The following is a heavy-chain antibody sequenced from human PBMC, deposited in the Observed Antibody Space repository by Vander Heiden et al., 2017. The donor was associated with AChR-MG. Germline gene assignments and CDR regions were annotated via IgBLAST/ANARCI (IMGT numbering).Heavy chain of an antibody. J-gene: IGHJ3*02. V-gene: IGHV4-39*01. CDR1: GGSISSSSYN. CDR2: NYYSGYT. Sequence: QLQLQESGPGLVKPSETLSLTCTVSGGSISSSSYNWGWIRQPPGKGLEWIGSNYYSGYTYDNPSLKSRVTISVDTSKNQFSLKLSSVTAADTAVYYCASERSGSYGFDIWGQGKMVTVSS. CDR3: ASERSGSYGFDI. D-gene: IGHD3-3*01.